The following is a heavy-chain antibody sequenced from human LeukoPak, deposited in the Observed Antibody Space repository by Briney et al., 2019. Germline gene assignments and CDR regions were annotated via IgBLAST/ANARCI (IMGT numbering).Heavy chain of an antibody. CDR3: ARGWRDSSYYYYYMDV. CDR1: GYTFTGYY. CDR2: INPNSGGT. J-gene: IGHJ6*03. D-gene: IGHD3-3*01. Sequence: VASVMVSCKASGYTFTGYYMHWVRQAPGQGLEWMGWINPNSGGTNYAQKFQGRVTMTRDTSISTAYMELSRLRSDDTAVYYCARGWRDSSYYYYYMDVWGKGTTVTVSS. V-gene: IGHV1-2*02.